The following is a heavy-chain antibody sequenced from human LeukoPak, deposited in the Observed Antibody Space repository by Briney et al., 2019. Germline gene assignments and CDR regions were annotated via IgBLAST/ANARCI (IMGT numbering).Heavy chain of an antibody. D-gene: IGHD1-26*01. V-gene: IGHV3-30*04. CDR3: ARDRIVVWIANWFDP. J-gene: IGHJ5*02. CDR2: ISYDGSNK. Sequence: PGRSLRLSCASAGFTFSSYAMHWVRKAPGKALEWVAVISYDGSNKYYADSVKGRFTISRDNSKNTLYLQMNSLRAEDTAVYYCARDRIVVWIANWFDPWGQGTLVTVSS. CDR1: GFTFSSYA.